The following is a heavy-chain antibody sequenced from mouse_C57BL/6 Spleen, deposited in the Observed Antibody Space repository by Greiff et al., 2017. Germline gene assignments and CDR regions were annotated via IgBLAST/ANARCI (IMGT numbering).Heavy chain of an antibody. CDR1: GYTFTDYY. CDR3: ASSSDGYYSAMDY. J-gene: IGHJ4*01. V-gene: IGHV1-26*01. CDR2: INPNNGGT. Sequence: EVQLQQSGPELVKPGASVKISCKASGYTFTDYYMNWVKQSHGKSLEWIGDINPNNGGTSYNQKFKGKATLTVDKSSSTAYLELRSLTSEDSAVYYCASSSDGYYSAMDYWGQGTSVTVSS. D-gene: IGHD2-3*01.